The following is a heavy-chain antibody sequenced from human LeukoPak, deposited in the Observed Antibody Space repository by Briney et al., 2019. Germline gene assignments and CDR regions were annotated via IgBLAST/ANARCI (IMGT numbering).Heavy chain of an antibody. J-gene: IGHJ3*02. D-gene: IGHD6-19*01. CDR3: ARERISSGWYNDAFDI. V-gene: IGHV4-59*01. Sequence: SETLSLTCTVSGGSISSYYWSWIRQTPGKGLEWIGYIYYSGSTNYNPSLKSRVTISVDTSKNQFSLKLSSVTAADTAVYYCARERISSGWYNDAFDIWGQGTMVTVSS. CDR1: GGSISSYY. CDR2: IYYSGST.